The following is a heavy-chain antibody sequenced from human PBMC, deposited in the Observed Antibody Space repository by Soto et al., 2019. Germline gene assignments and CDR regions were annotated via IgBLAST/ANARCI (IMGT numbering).Heavy chain of an antibody. V-gene: IGHV1-8*01. CDR3: ARGVKYGAYSRWFDP. CDR1: GYTFTSYD. CDR2: MNPNSGNT. J-gene: IGHJ5*02. Sequence: QVQLVQSGAEVKKPGASVKVSCKASGYTFTSYDINWVRQATGQGLEYLGWMNPNSGNTGYVQKFQGRVTMTWDSSITTAHMELSSLRSEDTAVYFCARGVKYGAYSRWFDPWGQGTLVTVSS. D-gene: IGHD4-17*01.